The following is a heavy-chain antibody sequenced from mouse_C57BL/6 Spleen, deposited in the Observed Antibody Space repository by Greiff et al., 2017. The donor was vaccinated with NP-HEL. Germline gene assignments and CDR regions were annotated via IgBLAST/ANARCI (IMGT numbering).Heavy chain of an antibody. J-gene: IGHJ3*01. V-gene: IGHV1-59*01. CDR1: GYTFTSYW. Sequence: QVQLQQPGAELVRPGTSVKLSCKASGYTFTSYWMHWVKQRPGQGLEWIGVIDPSDSYTNYTHKVKGKATLTVDTSSSTAYMQLSSLTSEDAAVYYCARGGSYDYCAYWGQGTLVTVSA. CDR2: IDPSDSYT. D-gene: IGHD2-4*01. CDR3: ARGGSYDYCAY.